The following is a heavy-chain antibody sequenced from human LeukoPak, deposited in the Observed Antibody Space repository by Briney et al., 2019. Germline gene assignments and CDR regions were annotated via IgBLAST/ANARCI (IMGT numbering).Heavy chain of an antibody. CDR2: ISSSGSTI. Sequence: GGSLRLSCAASGFTFSDYYMSWIRQAPGKGLEWVSYISSSGSTIYYADSVKGRFTISRDNSKNTLYLQMNSLRAEDAAVYYCAKDPAKGPMSPRWYFDLWGRGTLVTVSS. CDR3: AKDPAKGPMSPRWYFDL. CDR1: GFTFSDYY. V-gene: IGHV3-11*01. J-gene: IGHJ2*01.